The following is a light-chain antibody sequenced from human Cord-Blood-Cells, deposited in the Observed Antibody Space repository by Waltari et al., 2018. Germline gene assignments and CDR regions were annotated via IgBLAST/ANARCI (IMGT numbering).Light chain of an antibody. CDR1: QSVLYSSNNKNY. J-gene: IGKJ3*01. CDR3: QQYYSTPFS. V-gene: IGKV4-1*01. CDR2: WAS. Sequence: VMTQSPDSLAVSLGESATINCKSSQSVLYSSNNKNYLAWYQQKPGQPPKLLIYWASTRESGVPDRFSGSGSGTDFTLTISSLQAEDVAVYYCQQYYSTPFSFGPGTTVDIK.